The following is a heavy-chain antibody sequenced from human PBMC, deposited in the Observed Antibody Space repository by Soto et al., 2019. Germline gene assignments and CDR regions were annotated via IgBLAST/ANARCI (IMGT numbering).Heavy chain of an antibody. CDR3: ARLDKFNGGWS. D-gene: IGHD6-19*01. J-gene: IGHJ4*02. CDR2: VSHDGKSG. V-gene: IGHV3-30*14. Sequence: QVQLVESGGGVVQRGRSLRLSCAASGFTFSSYAMHWVRRAPGKGLEWVAAVSHDGKSGFYADSVSGRFTVSRDNSNNLVYLQMDRLRPEDTALFYCARLDKFNGGWSWGQGTAVTVSS. CDR1: GFTFSSYA.